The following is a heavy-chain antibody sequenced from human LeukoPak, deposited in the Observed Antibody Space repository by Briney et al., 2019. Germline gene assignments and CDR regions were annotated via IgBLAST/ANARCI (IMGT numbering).Heavy chain of an antibody. J-gene: IGHJ6*02. CDR2: MNPNSGNT. V-gene: IGHV1-8*02. CDR3: ARGQKYKDYGMDV. D-gene: IGHD1-1*01. CDR1: GGTFSSYA. Sequence: ASVKVSCKASGGTFSSYAISWVRQATGQGLEWMGWMNPNSGNTGYAQKFQGRVTMTRNTSISTAYMELSSLRYEDTAVYYCARGQKYKDYGMDVWGQGTTVTVSS.